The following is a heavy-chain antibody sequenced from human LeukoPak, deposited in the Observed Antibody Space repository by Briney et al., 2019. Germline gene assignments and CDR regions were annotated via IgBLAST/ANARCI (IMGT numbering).Heavy chain of an antibody. D-gene: IGHD6-19*01. V-gene: IGHV1-2*02. CDR3: ARSSGWKYNIDY. Sequence: PLASVKVSCKASGYTFTGYYMHWVRQAPGQGLEWMGWINPNSGGTNYAQKFQGRVTMTRDTSISTAYMELSRLRSDDTAMYYCARSSGWKYNIDYWGQGTLVTVSS. J-gene: IGHJ4*02. CDR1: GYTFTGYY. CDR2: INPNSGGT.